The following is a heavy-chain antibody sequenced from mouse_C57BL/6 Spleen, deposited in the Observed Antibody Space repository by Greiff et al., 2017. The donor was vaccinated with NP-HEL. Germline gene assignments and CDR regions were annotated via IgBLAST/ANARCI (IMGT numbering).Heavy chain of an antibody. CDR2: IDPSDSET. D-gene: IGHD2-4*01. Sequence: QVQLKQPGAELVRPGSSVKLSCKASGYTFTSYWMHWVKQRPIQGLEWIGNIDPSDSETHYNQKFKDKATLTVDKSSSTAYMQLSSLTSEDSAVYYCARLGDYDGDWYFDVWGTGTTVTVSS. J-gene: IGHJ1*03. CDR1: GYTFTSYW. CDR3: ARLGDYDGDWYFDV. V-gene: IGHV1-52*01.